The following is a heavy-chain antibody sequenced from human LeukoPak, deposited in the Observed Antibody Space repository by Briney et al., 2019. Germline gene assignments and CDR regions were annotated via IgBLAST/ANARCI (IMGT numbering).Heavy chain of an antibody. Sequence: SETLSLTCTVIGGSISGSNLLSWVRQSPGKGLEWIGYIYHSGSTYYNPSLKSRVTISVDRSKNQFSLKLSSVTAADTAVYYCASGYCSGGSCYSEYFQHWGQGTLVTVSS. CDR3: ASGYCSGGSCYSEYFQH. CDR2: IYHSGST. V-gene: IGHV4-4*02. D-gene: IGHD2-15*01. J-gene: IGHJ1*01. CDR1: GGSISGSNL.